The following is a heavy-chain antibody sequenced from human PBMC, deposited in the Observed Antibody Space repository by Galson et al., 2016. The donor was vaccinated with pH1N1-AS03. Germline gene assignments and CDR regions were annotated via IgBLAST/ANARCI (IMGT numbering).Heavy chain of an antibody. J-gene: IGHJ4*02. CDR3: GSSPHYFDY. CDR2: ISSSGATT. V-gene: IGHV3-48*03. CDR1: GFTFSSYT. Sequence: SLRLSCAASGFTFSSYTMNWVRQAPGKGLEWVSCISSSGATTYYADSVKGRFTISRDNAKNSLYLQMNSLRAEDTAVYYCGSSPHYFDYWGQGTLVTVSS.